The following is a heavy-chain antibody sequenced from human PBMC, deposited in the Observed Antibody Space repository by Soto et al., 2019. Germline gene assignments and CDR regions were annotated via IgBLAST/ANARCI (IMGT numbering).Heavy chain of an antibody. CDR3: TRLGGYYQALDS. Sequence: QVQLQESGPGLVKPSETLSLTCSVSGGSLSGYYWTWTRQPPGKGLEWIGYIYYAGTTAYNPSLKSRLTLSLDTPKNQFSLKMDSVTAADTAVYYCTRLGGYYQALDSWGQGTLVTVSS. V-gene: IGHV4-59*08. CDR2: IYYAGTT. D-gene: IGHD3-22*01. CDR1: GGSLSGYY. J-gene: IGHJ4*02.